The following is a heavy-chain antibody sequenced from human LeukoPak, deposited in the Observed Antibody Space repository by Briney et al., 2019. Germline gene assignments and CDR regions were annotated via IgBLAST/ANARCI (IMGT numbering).Heavy chain of an antibody. CDR2: LQYDGSNK. J-gene: IGHJ4*02. D-gene: IGHD2-21*01. Sequence: PGGSLRLSCAASGFTFSSYGMHWVRQAPGKGLEWVAFLQYDGSNKYYADSVKGRFTISRDNSKNTLYLQMNSLRAEDTAVYYCAKDSDAYCGGDCYQDYWGQGTLVIVSS. CDR1: GFTFSSYG. V-gene: IGHV3-30*02. CDR3: AKDSDAYCGGDCYQDY.